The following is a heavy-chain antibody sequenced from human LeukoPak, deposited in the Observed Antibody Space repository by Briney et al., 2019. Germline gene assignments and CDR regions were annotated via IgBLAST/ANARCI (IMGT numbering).Heavy chain of an antibody. CDR3: ARGALHVFDY. CDR1: GFTFSDYE. D-gene: IGHD3-10*02. V-gene: IGHV3-48*03. CDR2: ISTSGSTT. J-gene: IGHJ4*02. Sequence: GGSLRLSCAASGFTFSDYEINWVRQAPGKGLEWISYISTSGSTTYYADSVKGRFTISRDNAKNSLFLQMNTLTAEDTAVYYCARGALHVFDYWGQGTPVTVSS.